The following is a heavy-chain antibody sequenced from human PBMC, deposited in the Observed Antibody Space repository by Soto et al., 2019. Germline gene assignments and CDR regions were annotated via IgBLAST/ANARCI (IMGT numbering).Heavy chain of an antibody. V-gene: IGHV3-74*01. CDR2: IQSDGSSP. J-gene: IGHJ6*02. CDR3: AKERSYYYYYGVDV. Sequence: PGGSLRLSCVASGFTFNYYWMHWVRQAPGKGLVWVSRIQSDGSSPDYVDSVKGRFTISRDNAKNTLYLQMNNLRAEDTALYYCAKERSYYYYYGVDVWGQGTTVTVSS. CDR1: GFTFNYYW.